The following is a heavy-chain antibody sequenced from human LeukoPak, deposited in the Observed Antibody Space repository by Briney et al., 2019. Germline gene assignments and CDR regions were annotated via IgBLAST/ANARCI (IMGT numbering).Heavy chain of an antibody. J-gene: IGHJ4*02. CDR2: IYSGGST. CDR1: GFTFSRHW. V-gene: IGHV3-53*01. D-gene: IGHD1-14*01. Sequence: PGGSLRLSCAASGFTFSRHWMTWVRQAPGKGLEWVSVIYSGGSTYYADSVKGRFTVSRDSSKNTLYLQMNNLRAEDTAVYYCAIREPIGYWGQGTLVTVSS. CDR3: AIREPIGY.